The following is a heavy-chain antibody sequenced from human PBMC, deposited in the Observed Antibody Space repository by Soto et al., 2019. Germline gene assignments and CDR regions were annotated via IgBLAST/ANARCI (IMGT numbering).Heavy chain of an antibody. V-gene: IGHV1-2*02. CDR3: ARDSPSLAYCGGDCYSIDY. Sequence: QVQLVQSGAEVKKPGTSVKVTCEASGYTFTDYYMHWVRQAPGQGLEWMGWINSNSGGTNYAQKFPGRVTMSRDTSITTVYMELRRLRSDDTAVYYCARDSPSLAYCGGDCYSIDYWGQGTLVTVSS. CDR2: INSNSGGT. D-gene: IGHD2-21*02. J-gene: IGHJ4*02. CDR1: GYTFTDYY.